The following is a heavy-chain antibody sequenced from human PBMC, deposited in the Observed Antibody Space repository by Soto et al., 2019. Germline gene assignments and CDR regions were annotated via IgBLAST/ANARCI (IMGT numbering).Heavy chain of an antibody. J-gene: IGHJ4*02. V-gene: IGHV4-34*01. D-gene: IGHD3-3*01. CDR1: GGSFSGYY. CDR2: INHSGST. CDR3: ARGPEPPYYDFWSGYPKRGYYFDY. Sequence: PSETLSLTCAVYGGSFSGYYWSWIRQPPGKGLEWIGEINHSGSTNYNPSLKSRVTISVDTSKNQFSLKLSSVTAADTAVYYCARGPEPPYYDFWSGYPKRGYYFDYWGQGTLVTVS.